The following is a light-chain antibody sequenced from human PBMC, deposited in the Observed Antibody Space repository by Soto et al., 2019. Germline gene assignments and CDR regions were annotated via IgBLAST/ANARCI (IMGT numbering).Light chain of an antibody. CDR3: QQYNNWPTIT. CDR2: GSS. CDR1: QNVSSK. V-gene: IGKV3-15*01. Sequence: EIVLTQSPPNLSGAPGERPTLSCTASQNVSSKVAWYQQQTGQAPRILIYGSSTRATGIPARFSGSGCGREFALTISSLQSEDFSVYYCQQYNNWPTITFGQGTRLEIK. J-gene: IGKJ5*01.